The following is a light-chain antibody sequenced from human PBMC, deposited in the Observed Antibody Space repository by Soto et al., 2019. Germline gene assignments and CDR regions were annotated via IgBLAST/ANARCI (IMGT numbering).Light chain of an antibody. V-gene: IGKV2-28*01. CDR1: QSLLHSNGYNY. Sequence: DIVMTQSPLSLPVTPGEPASISCRSSQSLLHSNGYNYLVWYLQKPGQSPQLLIYLGSNRASGVPDRFSGSGAGTDFTLKISRVEAEDVGVHHCMQALPTPPLTFGQGTRLEIK. CDR2: LGS. CDR3: MQALPTPPLT. J-gene: IGKJ5*01.